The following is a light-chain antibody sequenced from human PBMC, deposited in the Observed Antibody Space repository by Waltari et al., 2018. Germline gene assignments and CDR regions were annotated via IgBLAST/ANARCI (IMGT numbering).Light chain of an antibody. Sequence: VILTQSPATLSLSPGEGATLSCRASQSVSSYLAWYQQKPGQAPRLLIYGASSRATGIPDRFSGSGSGTEFTLTISSLEPEDFAVYYCQKYSSSPYSFGQGTKVEIK. CDR1: QSVSSY. CDR2: GAS. V-gene: IGKV3-20*01. CDR3: QKYSSSPYS. J-gene: IGKJ2*03.